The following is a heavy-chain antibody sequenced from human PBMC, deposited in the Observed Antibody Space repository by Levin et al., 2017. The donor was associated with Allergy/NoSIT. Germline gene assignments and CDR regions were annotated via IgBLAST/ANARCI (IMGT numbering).Heavy chain of an antibody. CDR1: GYTLTELS. CDR2: FDPEDGET. D-gene: IGHD5-12*01. Sequence: PGGSLRLSCKVSGYTLTELSMHWVRQAPGKGLEWMGGFDPEDGETIYAQKFQGRVTMTEDTSTDTAYMELSSLRSEDTAVYYCATRIGWLRLSDAFDIWGQGTMVTVSS. CDR3: ATRIGWLRLSDAFDI. J-gene: IGHJ3*02. V-gene: IGHV1-24*01.